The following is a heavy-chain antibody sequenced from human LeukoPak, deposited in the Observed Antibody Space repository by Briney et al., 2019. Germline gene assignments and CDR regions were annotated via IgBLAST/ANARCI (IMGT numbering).Heavy chain of an antibody. D-gene: IGHD4-17*01. CDR3: ASTNYGDYVYDWFDP. V-gene: IGHV4-61*02. CDR1: GGSISSGSYY. J-gene: IGHJ5*02. Sequence: PSQTLSLTCTVSGGSISSGSYYWSWIRQPAGKGLEWIGRIYTSGCTNYNPSLRSRVTMSVDTSKNHFSLKLSSVTAADTAVYYCASTNYGDYVYDWFDPWGQGTLVTVSS. CDR2: IYTSGCT.